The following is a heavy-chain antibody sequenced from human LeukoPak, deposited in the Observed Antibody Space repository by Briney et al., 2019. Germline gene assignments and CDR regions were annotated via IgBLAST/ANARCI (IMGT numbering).Heavy chain of an antibody. CDR1: GFPFSSYE. CDR3: ARDLSRIGYSSCF. V-gene: IGHV3-48*03. J-gene: IGHJ4*02. Sequence: PGGSLRLSCVASGFPFSSYEMNWVRQAPGKGLEWVSYISSSGSTIFYADSVKGRFTISRDNAKNSLYLQMSSLRAEDTAVYYCARDLSRIGYSSCFWGQGTLVTVSS. D-gene: IGHD6-13*01. CDR2: ISSSGSTI.